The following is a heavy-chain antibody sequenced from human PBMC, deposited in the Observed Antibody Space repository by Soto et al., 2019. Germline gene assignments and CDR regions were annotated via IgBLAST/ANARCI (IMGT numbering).Heavy chain of an antibody. Sequence: LSLTCTVSGGSISSGGYYWSWIRQHPGKGLEWIGYIYYSGSTYYNPSLKSRVTISVDTSKNQFSLKLSSVTAADTAVYYCARARGILTGYLNWFDPWGQGTLVTVSS. CDR3: ARARGILTGYLNWFDP. D-gene: IGHD3-9*01. J-gene: IGHJ5*02. V-gene: IGHV4-31*03. CDR1: GGSISSGGYY. CDR2: IYYSGST.